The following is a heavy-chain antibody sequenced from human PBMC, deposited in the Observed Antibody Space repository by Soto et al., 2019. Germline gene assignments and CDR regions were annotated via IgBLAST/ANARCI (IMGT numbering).Heavy chain of an antibody. CDR2: IGGGGIDT. CDR3: AKWGAIALAGHDYYGMDV. V-gene: IGHV3-23*01. D-gene: IGHD6-19*01. J-gene: IGHJ6*02. CDR1: GFTFSSYA. Sequence: EVQLLESGGGLVQPGGSLGLSCAASGFTFSSYAMSWVRQPPGKGLEWVSGIGGGGIDTYYARSVKGRFTISRDNSENTRYLQMNSLRAEDTGVYDCAKWGAIALAGHDYYGMDVWGQGTTVTVSS.